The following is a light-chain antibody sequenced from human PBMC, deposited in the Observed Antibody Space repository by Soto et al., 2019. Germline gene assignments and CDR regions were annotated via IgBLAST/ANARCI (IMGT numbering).Light chain of an antibody. V-gene: IGLV2-14*01. CDR3: SSYKSSRLA. J-gene: IGLJ1*01. CDR2: DVS. Sequence: QSVLTQPASVSGSPGQSITISCTGTSSDVGGYNYVSWYQQHPGKAPKLMIYDVSNRPSGVSNRFSGSKSGNTASLTISGLQAKDEADYSCSSYKSSRLAFGPGTKVTVL. CDR1: SSDVGGYNY.